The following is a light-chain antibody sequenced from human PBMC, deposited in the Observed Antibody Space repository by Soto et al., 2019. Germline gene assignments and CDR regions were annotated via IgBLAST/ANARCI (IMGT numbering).Light chain of an antibody. CDR2: WAS. Sequence: DIVMTQSPDSVAVPLGERATISCKSSQSVFYSSNNKDFLAWYQQKPGQPPKLLIYWASTRESGVPDRFSGSGSGTDFTLTISSLQAEDVAIYYCQQYYGTPYTFGQGTKLEI. CDR1: QSVFYSSNNKDF. CDR3: QQYYGTPYT. V-gene: IGKV4-1*01. J-gene: IGKJ2*01.